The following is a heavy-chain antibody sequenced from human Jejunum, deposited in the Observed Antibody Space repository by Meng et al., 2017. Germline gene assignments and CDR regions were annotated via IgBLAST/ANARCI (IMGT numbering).Heavy chain of an antibody. Sequence: QVQLVQSGAEVKEPGASVKLSCKTSGYTFTNYGVTWVRQAPGQGLEWMAWISAYNGDTNYAQKFQARVTLTTDTSTSTAYMDLRSLRSDDTAAYYCARDPPGTFSIDGFDVWGQGTLVTVSS. CDR2: ISAYNGDT. CDR1: GYTFTNYG. J-gene: IGHJ4*02. D-gene: IGHD2/OR15-2a*01. CDR3: ARDPPGTFSIDGFDV. V-gene: IGHV1-18*01.